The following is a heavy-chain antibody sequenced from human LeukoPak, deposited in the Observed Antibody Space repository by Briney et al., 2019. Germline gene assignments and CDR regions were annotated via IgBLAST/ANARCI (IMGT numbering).Heavy chain of an antibody. V-gene: IGHV4-39*01. Sequence: PSETMSLTSSVSARSISSRSYYWGWLRQPPVKGLEWIGSIYYSGSTYYNPSLKSRVTISVDTSKNQFSLKLSSVTAADTAVYYCARQDRVTYNWFDPWGQGTLVTVSS. CDR3: ARQDRVTYNWFDP. J-gene: IGHJ5*02. CDR2: IYYSGST. D-gene: IGHD2-21*02. CDR1: ARSISSRSYY.